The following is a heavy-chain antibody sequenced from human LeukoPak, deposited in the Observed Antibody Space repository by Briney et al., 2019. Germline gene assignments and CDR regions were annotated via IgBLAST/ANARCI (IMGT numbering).Heavy chain of an antibody. V-gene: IGHV3-30*02. CDR3: AQPDF. CDR1: GITFRSSS. J-gene: IGHJ4*02. Sequence: GGSGRLSCVASGITFRSSSMHWVRQAPGKGLEWLAFIRFDGSTKYYADSVKGRFTVSRDNSKSTLYLQMNSLRAEDTAVYYCAQPDFWGQGTLVTVSS. CDR2: IRFDGSTK.